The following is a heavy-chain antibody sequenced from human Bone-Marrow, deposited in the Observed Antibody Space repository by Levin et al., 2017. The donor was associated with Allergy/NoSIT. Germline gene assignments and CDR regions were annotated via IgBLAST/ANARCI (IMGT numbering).Heavy chain of an antibody. D-gene: IGHD2-8*02. CDR3: ARGIIGDVRVAHKEAFDI. J-gene: IGHJ3*02. CDR2: ISSSGSDI. V-gene: IGHV3-21*01. Sequence: ASVKVSCTVSGFTFSIYSINWVRQAPGKGLEWVSSISSSGSDIYYVDSVKGRFTISRDNAKNSLTLQMNSLRAEDTAVYYCARGIIGDVRVAHKEAFDIWGQGTMVSVSS. CDR1: GFTFSIYS.